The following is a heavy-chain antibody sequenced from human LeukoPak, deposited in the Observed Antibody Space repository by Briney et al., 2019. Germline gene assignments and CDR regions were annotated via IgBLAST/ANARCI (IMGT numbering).Heavy chain of an antibody. V-gene: IGHV1-18*01. J-gene: IGHJ4*02. CDR3: ARAAPHCSSTSCRFGY. D-gene: IGHD2-2*01. Sequence: ASVKVSCKASGYTFTSYGISWVRQAPGQGLEWMGWISAYNGNTNYVQKLQGRVTMTTDTSTSTAYMELRSLRSDDTAVYYCARAAPHCSSTSCRFGYWGQGTLVTVSS. CDR1: GYTFTSYG. CDR2: ISAYNGNT.